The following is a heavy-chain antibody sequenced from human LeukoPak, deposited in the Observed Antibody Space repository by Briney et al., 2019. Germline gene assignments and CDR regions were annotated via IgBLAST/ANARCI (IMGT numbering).Heavy chain of an antibody. J-gene: IGHJ3*02. V-gene: IGHV3-21*01. CDR3: ARDPRAVDAFDI. CDR1: GLTFSIYS. Sequence: GGSLRLSCAASGLTFSIYSMNWVRQAPGKGLEWVSSISSSSSYIYYADSVKGRFTISRDNAKNSLYLQMNSLRAEDTAVYYCARDPRAVDAFDIWGQGTMVTVSS. CDR2: ISSSSSYI.